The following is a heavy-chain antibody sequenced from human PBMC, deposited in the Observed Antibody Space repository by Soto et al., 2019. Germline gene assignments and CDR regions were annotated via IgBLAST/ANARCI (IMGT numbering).Heavy chain of an antibody. J-gene: IGHJ4*02. Sequence: SETLSLTCAVSGGSISSGGYSWSWIRQPPGKGLEWIGYIYHSGSTYYNPSLKSRVTISVDRSKNQFSLKLSSVTAADTAVYYCARESITMMTRGTFDYWGQGTLVTVSS. CDR1: GGSISSGGYS. CDR3: ARESITMMTRGTFDY. CDR2: IYHSGST. V-gene: IGHV4-30-2*01. D-gene: IGHD3-22*01.